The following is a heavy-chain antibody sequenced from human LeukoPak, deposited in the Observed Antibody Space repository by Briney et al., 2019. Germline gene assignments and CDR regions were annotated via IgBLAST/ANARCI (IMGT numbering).Heavy chain of an antibody. J-gene: IGHJ4*02. CDR1: GFTFSSYS. V-gene: IGHV3-21*01. CDR2: ISSSSSYI. Sequence: GGSLRLSCAASGFTFSSYSMNWVRQAPGKGLEWVSSISSSSSYIYYADSVKGRFTISRDNAKNSLYLQMNSLRAEDTAVYYCARESLLRYSSGWTHPNFDYWGQGTLVTVSS. CDR3: ARESLLRYSSGWTHPNFDY. D-gene: IGHD6-19*01.